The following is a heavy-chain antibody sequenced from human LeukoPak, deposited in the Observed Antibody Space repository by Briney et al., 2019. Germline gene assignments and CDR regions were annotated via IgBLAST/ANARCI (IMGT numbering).Heavy chain of an antibody. Sequence: GGSLRLSCAASGFTFDDYAMHWVRQAPGKGLEWVSGISWNSGSIGYADSVKGRFTISRDNAKNSLYLQMNSLRAEDMALYYCAKGTDYGDYAYFDYWGRGTLVTVSS. CDR3: AKGTDYGDYAYFDY. V-gene: IGHV3-9*03. J-gene: IGHJ4*02. CDR2: ISWNSGSI. CDR1: GFTFDDYA. D-gene: IGHD4-17*01.